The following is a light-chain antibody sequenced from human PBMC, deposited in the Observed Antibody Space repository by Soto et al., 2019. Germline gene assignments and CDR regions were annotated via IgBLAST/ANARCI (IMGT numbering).Light chain of an antibody. Sequence: QSVLTQPASVSGSPGQSITISCTGTSSDVGGYTYVSWYQQHPGKAPKLMIYDVSNRPLGVSNRFSGSKSGNTASLTISGLQAEDEADYYCSPYTSSSTYVFGTG. V-gene: IGLV2-14*01. CDR3: SPYTSSSTYV. J-gene: IGLJ1*01. CDR1: SSDVGGYTY. CDR2: DVS.